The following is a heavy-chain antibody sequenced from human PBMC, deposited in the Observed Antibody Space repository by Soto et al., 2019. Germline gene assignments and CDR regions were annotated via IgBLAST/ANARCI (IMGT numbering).Heavy chain of an antibody. Sequence: GESLKISCKASGYTFTSYGISWVRQAPGQGLEWMGWISAYNGNTNYAQKLQGRVTMTTDTSTSTAYMELRSLRSDDTAVDYCARERNWGSPDFDYWGQGTLVTVSS. J-gene: IGHJ4*02. CDR2: ISAYNGNT. D-gene: IGHD7-27*01. CDR3: ARERNWGSPDFDY. CDR1: GYTFTSYG. V-gene: IGHV1-18*01.